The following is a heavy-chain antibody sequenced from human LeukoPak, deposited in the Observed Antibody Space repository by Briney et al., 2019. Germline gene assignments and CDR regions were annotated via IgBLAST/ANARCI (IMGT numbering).Heavy chain of an antibody. Sequence: GGSLRLSCAASGFTFDDYGMSWVRQAPGKGLEWVSDINCNGGSTDYADSVKGRFTISRDNAKNSLYLQMNSLRAEDTTLYHCARVHYYGSGSYSNGMDVWGQGTTVTVSS. CDR3: ARVHYYGSGSYSNGMDV. V-gene: IGHV3-20*01. CDR1: GFTFDDYG. J-gene: IGHJ6*02. CDR2: INCNGGST. D-gene: IGHD3-10*01.